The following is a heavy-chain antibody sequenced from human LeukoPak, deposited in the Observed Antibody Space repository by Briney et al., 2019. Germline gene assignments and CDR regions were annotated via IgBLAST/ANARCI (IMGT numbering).Heavy chain of an antibody. V-gene: IGHV3-23*01. D-gene: IGHD6-19*01. J-gene: IGHJ4*02. CDR2: ISGSGGST. CDR3: AKVDLLAVAGNCLHY. CDR1: GFTFSSYA. Sequence: GGSLRLSCEASGFTFSSYAMSWVRQAPGKGLEWVSAISGSGGSTYYADSVKGRFTISRDNSKNTLYLQMNSLRAEDTAVYYCAKVDLLAVAGNCLHYWGQGTLVTVSS.